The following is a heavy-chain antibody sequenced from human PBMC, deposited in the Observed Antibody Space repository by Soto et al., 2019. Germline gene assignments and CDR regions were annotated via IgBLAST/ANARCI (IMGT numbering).Heavy chain of an antibody. V-gene: IGHV5-51*03. J-gene: IGHJ4*02. CDR2: IYPGDSDT. D-gene: IGHD2-15*01. CDR1: GYSFTSYW. CDR3: ARRDGYCSGGSCYSSLDY. Sequence: EVQLVQSGAEVKKPGESLKISCKDSGYSFTSYWIGWVRQMPGKGLEWMGIIYPGDSDTRYSPSFQGQVTISADKSISTAYLQWSSLKASDTAMYYCARRDGYCSGGSCYSSLDYWGQGTLVTVSS.